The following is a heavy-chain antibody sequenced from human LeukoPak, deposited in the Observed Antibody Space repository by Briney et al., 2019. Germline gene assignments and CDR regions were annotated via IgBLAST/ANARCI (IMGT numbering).Heavy chain of an antibody. D-gene: IGHD2-2*01. CDR2: IYYSGSP. Sequence: SETLSPTCTVSGGSISSGDYYWSWICQPPGKGLEWIGYIYYSGSPYYNPSLKSRVTISVDMSKNQFSLKLSSVTAADTAVYYCAREPAAMGFDYWGQGTLVTVSS. V-gene: IGHV4-30-4*01. J-gene: IGHJ4*02. CDR1: GGSISSGDYY. CDR3: AREPAAMGFDY.